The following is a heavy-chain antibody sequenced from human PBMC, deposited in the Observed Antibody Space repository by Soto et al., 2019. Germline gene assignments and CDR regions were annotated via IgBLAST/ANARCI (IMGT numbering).Heavy chain of an antibody. D-gene: IGHD4-17*01. Sequence: GGSLRPSCAAPGFTFSSYAMSWGRPAPGKGVEWVSAISGSGGSTYYADSVKGRFTISRDNSKNTLYLQMNSLRAEDTAVYYCAKDYYGDPIDYYYGMDVWGQGTTVTVSS. V-gene: IGHV3-23*01. CDR2: ISGSGGST. CDR1: GFTFSSYA. J-gene: IGHJ6*02. CDR3: AKDYYGDPIDYYYGMDV.